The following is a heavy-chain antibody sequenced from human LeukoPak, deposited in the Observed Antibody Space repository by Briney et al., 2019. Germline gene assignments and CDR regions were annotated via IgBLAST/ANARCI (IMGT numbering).Heavy chain of an antibody. CDR2: ISAYNGNT. D-gene: IGHD2-15*01. J-gene: IGHJ4*02. V-gene: IGHV1-18*01. CDR1: GYTFTSYG. CDR3: AAGWVCSGGSCYYYFDY. Sequence: ASVKVSCKASGYTFTSYGISWVRQAPGQGLEWMGWISAYNGNTNYAQKLQGRVTMTTDTSTSTAYMELSSLRSEDTAVYYCAAGWVCSGGSCYYYFDYWGQGTLVTVSS.